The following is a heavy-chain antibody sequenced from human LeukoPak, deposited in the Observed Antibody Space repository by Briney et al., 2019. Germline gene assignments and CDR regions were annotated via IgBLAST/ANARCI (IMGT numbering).Heavy chain of an antibody. Sequence: GGSLRLSCAASGFTFSNYAMHWVGQAPGKGLEWVAVISYDGSNKYYADSVKGRFTISRDNSKNTLYLQMNNLRAEDTAVYYCARDGHSSSWYLNWFDPWGQGTLVTVSS. CDR3: ARDGHSSSWYLNWFDP. D-gene: IGHD6-13*01. J-gene: IGHJ5*02. CDR1: GFTFSNYA. CDR2: ISYDGSNK. V-gene: IGHV3-30-3*01.